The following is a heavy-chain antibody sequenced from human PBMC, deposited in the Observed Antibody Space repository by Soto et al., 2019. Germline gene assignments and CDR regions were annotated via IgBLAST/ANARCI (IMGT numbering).Heavy chain of an antibody. CDR3: ANGREQFVGDY. D-gene: IGHD6-6*01. V-gene: IGHV1-69*12. CDR2: IIPIFGSA. J-gene: IGHJ4*02. Sequence: QVQLVQSGAEVKKPGSSVRVSCKASGGTFSSYVISWVRQAPGQGLAWMGGIIPIFGSANYAQKFQGRVTINADEHTNKSYMELSSLRAEDTAMYYCANGREQFVGDYWSQGTLVTVSS. CDR1: GGTFSSYV.